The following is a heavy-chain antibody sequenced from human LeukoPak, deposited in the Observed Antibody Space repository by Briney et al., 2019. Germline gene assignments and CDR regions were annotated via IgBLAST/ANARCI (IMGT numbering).Heavy chain of an antibody. CDR3: ARATGYYDSSGYLFDY. CDR1: GYTFTGYY. Sequence: ASVKVSCKASGYTFTGYYMHWVRQAPGQGLEWMGWINPNNGGTNYAQRFQGRVTMTRDTSINTAYMEVSRLRSDDTAVYYCARATGYYDSSGYLFDYWGQGTLVTVSS. D-gene: IGHD3-22*01. J-gene: IGHJ4*02. V-gene: IGHV1-2*02. CDR2: INPNNGGT.